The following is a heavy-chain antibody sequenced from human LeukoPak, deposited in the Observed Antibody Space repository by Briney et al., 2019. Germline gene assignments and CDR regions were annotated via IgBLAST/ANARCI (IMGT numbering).Heavy chain of an antibody. V-gene: IGHV1-2*06. CDR3: ARGVRRFPYYYYYMDV. CDR1: GYTITGYY. CDR2: INPNSGGT. Sequence: ASVKVSCKASGYTITGYYVHWVRQAPGQGLEWMGRINPNSGGTDYPQKFQGRVTMTRDTSISTAYMELSRLRSDDTAVYYCARGVRRFPYYYYYMDVRGKGTTVTVSS. J-gene: IGHJ6*03.